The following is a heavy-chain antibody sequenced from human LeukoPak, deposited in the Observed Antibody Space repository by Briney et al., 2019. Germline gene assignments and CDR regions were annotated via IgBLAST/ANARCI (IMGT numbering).Heavy chain of an antibody. Sequence: ASVKVSCKASGYSFTGYYIHWVRQAPGQGLEWLGWINPYSGGTNYAQNFQGRVTVTRDTSISTAYMELSRLRSDDTAVYYCARLVHSGVGEDDYWGQGTLVIVSP. CDR2: INPYSGGT. D-gene: IGHD3-16*01. V-gene: IGHV1-2*02. CDR1: GYSFTGYY. CDR3: ARLVHSGVGEDDY. J-gene: IGHJ4*02.